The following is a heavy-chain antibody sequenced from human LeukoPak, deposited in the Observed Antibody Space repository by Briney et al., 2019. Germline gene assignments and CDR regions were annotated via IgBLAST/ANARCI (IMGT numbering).Heavy chain of an antibody. CDR2: IKQDGSEK. J-gene: IGHJ4*02. D-gene: IGHD5-18*01. Sequence: GGSLRLSCAASGFTFSSYWMSWVRQAPGKGLEWVANIKQDGSEKYYVDSVKGRFTISRDNSKNTVFLQMYSLRAEDTAAYYCAKEASRGSSFAYTPIEKPYYLDYWGQGTLVTVSS. CDR1: GFTFSSYW. V-gene: IGHV3-7*01. CDR3: AKEASRGSSFAYTPIEKPYYLDY.